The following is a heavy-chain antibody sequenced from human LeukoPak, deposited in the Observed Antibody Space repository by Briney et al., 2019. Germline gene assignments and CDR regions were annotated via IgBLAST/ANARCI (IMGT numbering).Heavy chain of an antibody. Sequence: PSETLSLTCTVSGGSISSYYWSWIRQPAGKGLEWIGRIYTSGSTNYNPSLKSRVTISVDTSKNQFSLKLSSVTAADTAVYYCASVDTAMVTFDYWGQGTLVTVSS. J-gene: IGHJ4*02. CDR2: IYTSGST. D-gene: IGHD5-18*01. CDR3: ASVDTAMVTFDY. V-gene: IGHV4-4*07. CDR1: GGSISSYY.